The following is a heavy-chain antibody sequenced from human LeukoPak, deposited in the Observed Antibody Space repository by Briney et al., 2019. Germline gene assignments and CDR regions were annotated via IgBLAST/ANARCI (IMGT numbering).Heavy chain of an antibody. Sequence: GASVKVSCKASGYTFTSYHIHWVRQAPGQGLEWMGIINPTSDSTSYAQKFQGRVTMTRDTSTSTVYMELSSLRSEDTAVYYCARATDIVVVVAAMGSYFDYWGQGTLVTVSS. D-gene: IGHD2-15*01. J-gene: IGHJ4*02. CDR1: GYTFTSYH. V-gene: IGHV1-46*01. CDR3: ARATDIVVVVAAMGSYFDY. CDR2: INPTSDST.